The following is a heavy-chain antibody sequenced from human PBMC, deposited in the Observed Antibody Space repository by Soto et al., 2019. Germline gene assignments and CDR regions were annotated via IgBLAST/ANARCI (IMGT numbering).Heavy chain of an antibody. D-gene: IGHD3-22*01. CDR2: IIPIFGTA. CDR3: ARTCITMIVVVHPPGWFDP. CDR1: GGTFSSYA. V-gene: IGHV1-69*01. J-gene: IGHJ5*02. Sequence: QVQLVQSGAEVKKPGSSVKVSCKASGGTFSSYAISWVRQAPGQGLEWMGGIIPIFGTANYAQKFQGRVTITADESTSTAYMELSSLRSEDTAVYYCARTCITMIVVVHPPGWFDPWGQGTLVTVSS.